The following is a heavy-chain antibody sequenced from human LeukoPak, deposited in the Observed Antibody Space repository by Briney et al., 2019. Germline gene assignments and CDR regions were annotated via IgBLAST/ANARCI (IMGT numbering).Heavy chain of an antibody. D-gene: IGHD3-10*01. V-gene: IGHV3-64*01. CDR1: GFTFSSYA. CDR3: AGELRITMVRGGGSDY. CDR2: ISSNWGST. Sequence: GGSLRLSCAASGFTFSSYAMHWVRQAPGKGLEYVSAISSNWGSTYYASSVKGRFTISRDNSKNTLYLQMGSLRAEDMAVYYCAGELRITMVRGGGSDYWGQGTLVTVSS. J-gene: IGHJ4*02.